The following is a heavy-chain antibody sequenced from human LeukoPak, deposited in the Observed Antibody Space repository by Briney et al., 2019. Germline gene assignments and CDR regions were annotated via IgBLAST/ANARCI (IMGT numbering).Heavy chain of an antibody. CDR1: GYTFTSYD. J-gene: IGHJ6*03. CDR2: MNPNSGNT. V-gene: IGHV1-8*01. Sequence: ASVKVSCKASGYTFTSYDINWVRQATGQGLEWMGWMNPNSGNTGYAQKFQGRVTMTRDTSTSTVYMELSSLRSEDTAVYYCARSKYCSSTSCYRLSSEYYMDVWGKGTTVTISS. CDR3: ARSKYCSSTSCYRLSSEYYMDV. D-gene: IGHD2-2*02.